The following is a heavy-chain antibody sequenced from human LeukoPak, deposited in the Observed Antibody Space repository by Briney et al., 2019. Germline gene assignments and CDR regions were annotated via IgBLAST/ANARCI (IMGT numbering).Heavy chain of an antibody. V-gene: IGHV4-39*07. D-gene: IGHD3-10*02. CDR2: IYYSGST. Sequence: SEILSLTCTVSGGSISSSSYYWGWIRQPPGKGLEWIGSIYYSGSTYYNPSLKSRVTISVDTSKNQFSLKLSSVTAADTAVYYCARLVVGVRGVIITRRGTKRFDPWGQGTLVTVSS. J-gene: IGHJ5*02. CDR1: GGSISSSSYY. CDR3: ARLVVGVRGVIITRRGTKRFDP.